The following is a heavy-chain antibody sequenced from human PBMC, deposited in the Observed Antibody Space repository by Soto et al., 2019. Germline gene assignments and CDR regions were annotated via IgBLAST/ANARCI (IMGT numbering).Heavy chain of an antibody. V-gene: IGHV3-48*01. CDR1: GFTFSSYS. CDR2: ISSSSSTI. J-gene: IGHJ5*02. CDR3: ARDKEVGFPNWFDP. D-gene: IGHD3-16*01. Sequence: GGSLRLSCAASGFTFSSYSMNWVRQAPGKGLEWVSYISSSSSTIYYADSVKGRFTISRDNAKNSLYLQMNSLRAEDTAVYYCARDKEVGFPNWFDPWGQGTLVTVSS.